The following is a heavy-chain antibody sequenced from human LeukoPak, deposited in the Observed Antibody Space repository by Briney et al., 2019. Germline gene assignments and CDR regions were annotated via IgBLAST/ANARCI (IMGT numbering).Heavy chain of an antibody. V-gene: IGHV3-23*01. CDR2: ISGSGGST. CDR3: AKDLISSGWYGDY. J-gene: IGHJ4*02. CDR1: GFTFSSYG. Sequence: GGSLRLFCAASGFTFSSYGMSWVRQAPGKGLEWVSAISGSGGSTYYADSVKGRFTISRDNSKNTLYLQMNSLRAEDTAVYYCAKDLISSGWYGDYWGQGTLVTVSS. D-gene: IGHD6-19*01.